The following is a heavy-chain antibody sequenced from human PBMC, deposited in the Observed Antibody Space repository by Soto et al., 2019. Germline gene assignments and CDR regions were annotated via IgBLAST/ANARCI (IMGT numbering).Heavy chain of an antibody. Sequence: KPSETLSLTCAVSGYSISSGYYWGWIRQPPGKGLEWIGSIYHSGSTYYNPSLKSRVTISVDTSKNQFSLKLSSVTAADTAVYYCARGNNCSGGSCYSFRYWFDPWGQGTLVTVSS. CDR2: IYHSGST. D-gene: IGHD2-15*01. CDR1: GYSISSGYY. J-gene: IGHJ5*02. CDR3: ARGNNCSGGSCYSFRYWFDP. V-gene: IGHV4-38-2*01.